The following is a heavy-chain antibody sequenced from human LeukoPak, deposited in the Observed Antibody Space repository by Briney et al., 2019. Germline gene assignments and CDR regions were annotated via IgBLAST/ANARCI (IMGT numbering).Heavy chain of an antibody. Sequence: GASVKVSCMASGYTFTSYGISWVRQAPGQGLEWMGWISAYNGNTNYAQKLQGRVTMTTHTSTSTAYMELRSLRSEDTAVYYCARGDYSSFFFFDYWGQGTLVTVSS. CDR2: ISAYNGNT. D-gene: IGHD4-11*01. CDR3: ARGDYSSFFFFDY. CDR1: GYTFTSYG. J-gene: IGHJ4*02. V-gene: IGHV1-18*01.